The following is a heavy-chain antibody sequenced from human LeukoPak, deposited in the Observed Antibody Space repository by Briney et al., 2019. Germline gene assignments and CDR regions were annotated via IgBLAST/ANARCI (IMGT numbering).Heavy chain of an antibody. V-gene: IGHV1-18*01. D-gene: IGHD6-13*01. CDR2: ISAYNGNT. CDR3: ARRYSSSWYYYYYGMDV. CDR1: GYTFTSHA. Sequence: ASVKVSCKASGYTFTSHAMNWVRQAPGQGLEWMGWISAYNGNTNYAQKLQGRVTMTTDTSTSTAYMELRSLRSDDTAVYYCARRYSSSWYYYYYGMDVWGQGTTVTVSS. J-gene: IGHJ6*02.